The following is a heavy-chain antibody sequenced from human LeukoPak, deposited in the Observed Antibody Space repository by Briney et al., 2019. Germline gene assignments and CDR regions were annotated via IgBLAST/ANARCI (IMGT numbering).Heavy chain of an antibody. D-gene: IGHD3-22*01. CDR1: GGTFSSYA. CDR3: ASQNYYDSSGYRY. CDR2: IIPSLVIA. V-gene: IGHV1-69*04. J-gene: IGHJ4*02. Sequence: GASVKVSCKASGGTFSSYAISWVGQAPGQGLEWRGRIIPSLVIANYAQKFQARVTIPAEKSPRTAYLELSSLRSADRAVHYCASQNYYDSSGYRYWGQGTLVTVSS.